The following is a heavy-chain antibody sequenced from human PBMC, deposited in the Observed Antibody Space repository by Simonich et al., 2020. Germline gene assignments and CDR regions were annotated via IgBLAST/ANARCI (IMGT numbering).Heavy chain of an antibody. V-gene: IGHV3-9*01. CDR1: GFTFDDYA. D-gene: IGHD2-8*01. CDR3: AKDGGYCTNGVCYYFDY. CDR2: ISWNSGSI. J-gene: IGHJ4*02. Sequence: EVQLVESGGGLVQPGRSLRLSCAASGFTFDDYAMHWVRQAPGKGLGGGAGISWNSGSIGNADSVKGRFTISRDNAKNSLYLQMNSLRAEDTALYYCAKDGGYCTNGVCYYFDYWGQGTLVTVSS.